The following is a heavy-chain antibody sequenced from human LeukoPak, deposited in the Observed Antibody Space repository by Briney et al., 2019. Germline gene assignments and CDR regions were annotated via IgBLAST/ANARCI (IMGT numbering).Heavy chain of an antibody. V-gene: IGHV3-21*01. CDR1: GFTFSSYS. CDR2: ISSSSSYI. CDR3: AREAEDAFDI. J-gene: IGHJ3*02. Sequence: GGSLRLSCAVSGFTFSSYSMNWVRRAPGKGLEWVSSISSSSSYIYYADSVKGRFTISRDNAKNSLYLQMNSLRAEDTAVYYCAREAEDAFDIWGQGTMVTVSS.